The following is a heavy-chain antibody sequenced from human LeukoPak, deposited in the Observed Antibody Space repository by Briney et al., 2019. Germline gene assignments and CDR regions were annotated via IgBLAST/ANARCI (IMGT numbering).Heavy chain of an antibody. D-gene: IGHD1-26*01. V-gene: IGHV3-7*04. CDR1: GFTFSSYW. CDR3: ARDLGYYRADY. Sequence: SGGSLRLSCAASGFTFSSYWMSWVRQAPGKGLEWVANIKGDGIDNHYVDSVRGRFTISRDKAKNSLYLQMNSLRAEDTAVYYCARDLGYYRADYWGQGTLVTVSS. J-gene: IGHJ4*02. CDR2: IKGDGIDN.